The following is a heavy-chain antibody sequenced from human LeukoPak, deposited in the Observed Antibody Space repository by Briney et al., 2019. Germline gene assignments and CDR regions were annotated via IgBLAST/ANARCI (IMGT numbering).Heavy chain of an antibody. CDR1: GYTFTSYG. D-gene: IGHD3-10*01. V-gene: IGHV1-2*06. Sequence: ASVKVSCKASGYTFTSYGISWVRQAPGQGLEWMGRINPNSGGTNYAQKFQGRVTMTRDTSISTAYMELSRLRSDDTAVYYCARVGDDYWGQGTLVTVSS. CDR2: INPNSGGT. CDR3: ARVGDDY. J-gene: IGHJ4*02.